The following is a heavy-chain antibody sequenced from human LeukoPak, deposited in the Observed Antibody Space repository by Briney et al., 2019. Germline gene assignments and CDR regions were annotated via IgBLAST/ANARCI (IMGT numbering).Heavy chain of an antibody. CDR3: ANSEENIVVVTAIGWYFDL. CDR1: GGSISSSSYY. V-gene: IGHV4-39*01. CDR2: IYYSGST. J-gene: IGHJ2*01. Sequence: SETLSLTCTVSGGSISSSSYYWGWIRQPPGKGLEWIGSIYYSGSTYYNPSLKSRVTISVDTSKNQFSLKLSSVTAADTAVYYCANSEENIVVVTAIGWYFDLWGRGTLVTVSS. D-gene: IGHD2-21*02.